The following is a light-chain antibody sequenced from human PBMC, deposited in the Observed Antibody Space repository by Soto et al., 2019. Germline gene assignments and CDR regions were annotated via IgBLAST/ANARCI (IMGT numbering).Light chain of an antibody. Sequence: EIVMTQSPATLSVSPGERATLSCRASQTVSSNLAWYQQKPGQPPRLLIYGASTRATGIPARFSGSGSGTEFTLTISSLQSEDFAVYYCQQYNNWPQTFGQGTK. CDR2: GAS. CDR3: QQYNNWPQT. J-gene: IGKJ1*01. V-gene: IGKV3-15*01. CDR1: QTVSSN.